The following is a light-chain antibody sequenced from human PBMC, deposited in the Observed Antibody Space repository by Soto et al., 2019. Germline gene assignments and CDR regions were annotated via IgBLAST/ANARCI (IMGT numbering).Light chain of an antibody. CDR3: EQRSNWPPS. J-gene: IGKJ1*01. V-gene: IGKV3-11*01. CDR1: QSVSSY. Sequence: EIVLRQSPATLPLSPGERTTLSCRASQSVSSYLAWYQQKPGQAPRLLIYDASNRATGIPARFSGSGSGTDFTLTISSLEPEDFAVYYSEQRSNWPPSSGQGT. CDR2: DAS.